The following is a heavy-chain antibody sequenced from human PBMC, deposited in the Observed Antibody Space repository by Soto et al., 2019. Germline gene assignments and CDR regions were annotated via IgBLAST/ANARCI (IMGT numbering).Heavy chain of an antibody. CDR3: ARKDGDYYYYYMDV. Sequence: QLQLQESGPGLVKPSETLSLTCTVSGGSISSSSYYWGWIRQPPGKGLEWIGSIYYSGSTYYNPSLKSRVTISVDTSKNQFSLKLSSVTAADTAVYYCARKDGDYYYYYMDVWGKGTTVTVSS. D-gene: IGHD4-17*01. CDR1: GGSISSSSYY. CDR2: IYYSGST. V-gene: IGHV4-39*01. J-gene: IGHJ6*03.